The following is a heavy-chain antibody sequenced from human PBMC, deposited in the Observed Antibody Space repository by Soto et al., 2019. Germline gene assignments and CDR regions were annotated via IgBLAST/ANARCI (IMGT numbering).Heavy chain of an antibody. CDR1: GFTFSSSA. CDR3: ARDTSSSSSMGGGYYYYGMDV. D-gene: IGHD6-6*01. Sequence: QVQLVESGGGVVQPGRSLRLSCAASGFTFSSSAMHWVRQAPGKGLEWVAVISYDGSNKYYADSVKGRFTISRDNSKNTLYLQMNSLRAEDTAVYYCARDTSSSSSMGGGYYYYGMDVWGQGTTVTVSS. CDR2: ISYDGSNK. V-gene: IGHV3-30-3*01. J-gene: IGHJ6*02.